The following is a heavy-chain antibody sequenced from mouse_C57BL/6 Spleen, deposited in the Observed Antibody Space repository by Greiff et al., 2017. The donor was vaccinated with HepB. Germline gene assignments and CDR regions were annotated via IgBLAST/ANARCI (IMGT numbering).Heavy chain of an antibody. D-gene: IGHD2-4*01. Sequence: QVHVKQPGAELVKPGASVKMSCKASGYTFTSYWITWVKQRPGQGLEWIGDIYPGSGSTNYNEKFKSKATLTVDTSSSTAYMQLSSLTSEDSAVYYCARRNYDGLDYWGQGTTLTVSS. CDR1: GYTFTSYW. J-gene: IGHJ2*01. CDR3: ARRNYDGLDY. CDR2: IYPGSGST. V-gene: IGHV1-55*01.